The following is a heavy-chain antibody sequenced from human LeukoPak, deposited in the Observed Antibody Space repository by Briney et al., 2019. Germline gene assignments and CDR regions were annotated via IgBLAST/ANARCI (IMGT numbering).Heavy chain of an antibody. CDR2: ISSSGSTI. Sequence: PGGSLRLSCAASGFTFNSYEMNWVRQAPGKGLEWVSYISSSGSTIYYADSVKGRFTISRDNAKNSLYLQMNSLRAEDMAVYYCARGGGGSYNDYWGQGTLVTVSS. J-gene: IGHJ4*02. D-gene: IGHD2-15*01. CDR3: ARGGGGSYNDY. V-gene: IGHV3-48*03. CDR1: GFTFNSYE.